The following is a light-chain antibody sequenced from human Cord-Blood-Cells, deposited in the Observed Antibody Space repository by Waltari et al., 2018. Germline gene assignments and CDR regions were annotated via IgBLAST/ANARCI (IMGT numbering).Light chain of an antibody. Sequence: DIVMTQPPDSLAVSLGERAPINCKSSQSVLYSSNNKNYLAWYQQKPGQPPKLLIYWASTRESGVPDRFSGSGSGTDFTLTISSLQAEDVAVYYCQQYYSTPWTFGQGTKVEIK. CDR2: WAS. J-gene: IGKJ1*01. CDR3: QQYYSTPWT. V-gene: IGKV4-1*01. CDR1: QSVLYSSNNKNY.